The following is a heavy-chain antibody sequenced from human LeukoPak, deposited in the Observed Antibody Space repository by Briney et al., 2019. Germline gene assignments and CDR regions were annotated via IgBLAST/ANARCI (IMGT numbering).Heavy chain of an antibody. CDR1: GGSISSGSYY. CDR2: IYTSGST. CDR3: ARASRGMDV. V-gene: IGHV4-61*02. Sequence: SQTLSLTCTVSGGSISSGSYYWSWIRQPAGKGLEWIGRIYTSGSTNYNPSLKSRVTISVDTSKNQFSQKLSSVTAADTAVYYCARASRGMDVWGQGTTVTVSS. J-gene: IGHJ6*02.